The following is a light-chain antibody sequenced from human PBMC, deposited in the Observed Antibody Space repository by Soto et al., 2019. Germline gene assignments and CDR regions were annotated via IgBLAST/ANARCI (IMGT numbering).Light chain of an antibody. CDR2: DVN. Sequence: QAVLTQPASVSGSPGQSIAISCTGTSSDVGYYNYVSWYQQHPGKAPNVMIYDVNNRPSGVPDRFSGSKSGNTASLTISGLQAEDEDDYYCSSYTSSSTYVFGTGTKLTVL. V-gene: IGLV2-14*01. CDR1: SSDVGYYNY. CDR3: SSYTSSSTYV. J-gene: IGLJ1*01.